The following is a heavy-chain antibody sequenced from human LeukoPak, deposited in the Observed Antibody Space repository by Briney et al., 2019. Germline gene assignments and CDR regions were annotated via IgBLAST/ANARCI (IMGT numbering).Heavy chain of an antibody. J-gene: IGHJ4*02. V-gene: IGHV4-30-4*01. Sequence: SQTLSLTCTVSGGSISSGDYYWSWIRQPPGKGLEWTGYIYYSGSTYYNPSLKSRVTISVDTSKNQFSLKLSSVTAADTAVYYCARVSGGGVIVDYWGQGTLVTVSS. CDR3: ARVSGGGVIVDY. CDR1: GGSISSGDYY. CDR2: IYYSGST. D-gene: IGHD3-16*02.